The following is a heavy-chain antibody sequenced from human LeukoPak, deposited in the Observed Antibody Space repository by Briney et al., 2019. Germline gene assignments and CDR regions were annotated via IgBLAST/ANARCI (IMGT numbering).Heavy chain of an antibody. CDR2: IYTNGGA. CDR3: AREPPGY. Sequence: SQTLSLTCTVSGGSVTSGNYYWNWIRQPAGKGLEWIGRIYTNGGASYNPSLKSRVTISIDASKNQFSPKLSSVPAADTAVYYCAREPPGYWGQGILATVSS. J-gene: IGHJ4*02. CDR1: GGSVTSGNYY. V-gene: IGHV4-61*02.